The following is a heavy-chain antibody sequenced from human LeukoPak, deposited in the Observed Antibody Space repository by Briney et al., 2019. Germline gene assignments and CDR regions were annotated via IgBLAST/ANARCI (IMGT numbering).Heavy chain of an antibody. J-gene: IGHJ4*02. CDR2: ISSTGAYI. D-gene: IGHD1-26*01. Sequence: GGSLRLSCATSGFIFSSDSMIWVRQAPGKGLEWVSSISSTGAYIYYADSLKGRFTISRDNAKNSLYLQMNSLRADDTAVYYCAKVGSNSGSYARFDYWGQGTLVTVSS. CDR3: AKVGSNSGSYARFDY. CDR1: GFIFSSDS. V-gene: IGHV3-21*01.